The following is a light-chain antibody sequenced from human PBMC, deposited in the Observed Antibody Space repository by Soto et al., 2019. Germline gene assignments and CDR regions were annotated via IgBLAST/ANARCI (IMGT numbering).Light chain of an antibody. CDR1: QNINTY. V-gene: IGKV1-39*01. Sequence: DIQMIQSPSSLSASVGDRVIITCRASQNINTYLNWYQQKPGKAPNLLIYAAFSLQSGVPSRFSGSGSGTDFTLTISSLQPEDFATYYCQQSYSTPYTFGQGTKLEI. CDR3: QQSYSTPYT. J-gene: IGKJ2*01. CDR2: AAF.